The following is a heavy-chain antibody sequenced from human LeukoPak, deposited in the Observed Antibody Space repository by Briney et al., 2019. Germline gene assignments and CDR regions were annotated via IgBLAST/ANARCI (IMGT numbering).Heavy chain of an antibody. CDR2: ISGSGGST. D-gene: IGHD3-22*01. V-gene: IGHV3-23*01. CDR1: GFTFSTYA. Sequence: GGSLILSCAASGFTFSTYAMSWVRQAPGKGLEWVSSISGSGGSTFYADSVKGRFTISRDNSKNTLYLQMNSLRAEDTAVYYCAKGSGITTPHGFDIWGQGTMVTVSS. CDR3: AKGSGITTPHGFDI. J-gene: IGHJ3*02.